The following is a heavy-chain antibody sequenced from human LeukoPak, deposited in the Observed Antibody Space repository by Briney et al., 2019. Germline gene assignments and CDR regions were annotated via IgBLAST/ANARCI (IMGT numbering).Heavy chain of an antibody. CDR1: GYTFTGYY. Sequence: ASVRVSCKASGYTFTGYYIHWVRQAPGQGLEWMGWINPNSGGTNYAQNFQGRVTMTRDTSISTAYMELSRLRSDDTAVHYCARVPPYSGSYFWGQGTLVTVSS. V-gene: IGHV1-2*02. J-gene: IGHJ4*02. CDR2: INPNSGGT. CDR3: ARVPPYSGSYF. D-gene: IGHD1-26*01.